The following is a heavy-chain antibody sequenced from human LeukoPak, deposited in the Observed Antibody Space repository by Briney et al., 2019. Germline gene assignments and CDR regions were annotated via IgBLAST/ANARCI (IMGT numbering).Heavy chain of an antibody. CDR1: GGSISSYY. Sequence: PSETLSLTCTVSGGSISSYYWSWIRQPPGKGLEWIGEINHSGSTNYNPSLKSRVTISVDTSKNQFSLKLSSVTAADTAVYYCARGVTPTTYNWFDPWGQGTLVTVSS. J-gene: IGHJ5*02. CDR2: INHSGST. CDR3: ARGVTPTTYNWFDP. D-gene: IGHD2/OR15-2a*01. V-gene: IGHV4-34*01.